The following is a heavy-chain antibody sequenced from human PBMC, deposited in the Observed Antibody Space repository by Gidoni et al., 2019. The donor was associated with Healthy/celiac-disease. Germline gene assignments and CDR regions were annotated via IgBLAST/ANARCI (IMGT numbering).Heavy chain of an antibody. Sequence: QVQLLAPVGGLVKHGGPMRLSCAASGCTFSAYYMSWLRQAPGQGLAWVSYISSSGSTIYYADSVKGRFTISMDNAKNSLYLQMNSLRAEDTAVSYCARLDFWIGLVRDYCGQGTLVTVSS. CDR3: ARLDFWIGLVRDY. CDR2: ISSSGSTI. D-gene: IGHD3-3*01. V-gene: IGHV3-11*04. CDR1: GCTFSAYY. J-gene: IGHJ4*02.